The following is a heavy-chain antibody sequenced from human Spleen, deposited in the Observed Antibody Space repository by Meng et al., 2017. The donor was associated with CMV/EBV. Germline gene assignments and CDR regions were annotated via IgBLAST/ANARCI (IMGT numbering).Heavy chain of an antibody. CDR1: GFTVSSHY. V-gene: IGHV3-66*02. J-gene: IGHJ4*02. CDR3: ARSMNTAADY. CDR2: IYSEFGT. Sequence: GESLKISCAASGFTVSSHYMSWVRQAPGKGLECVSVIYSEFGTNYADFVKGRFTISRDNSKNTLYLQMNSLRPDDTGVYYCARSMNTAADYWGQGTLVTVSS. D-gene: IGHD6-13*01.